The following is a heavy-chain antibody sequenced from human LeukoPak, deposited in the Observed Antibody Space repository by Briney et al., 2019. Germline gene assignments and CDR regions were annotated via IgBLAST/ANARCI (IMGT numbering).Heavy chain of an antibody. J-gene: IGHJ6*02. CDR2: IYYSGST. Sequence: SEILSLTCTVSGGSISSGGYYWSWIRQHPGKGLEWIGYIYYSGSTYYNPSLKSRVTISVDTSKNQFSLKLSSVTAADTAMYYCTGHEARTRYYYYGMDVWGQGTAVTVSS. D-gene: IGHD1-1*01. V-gene: IGHV4-31*03. CDR1: GGSISSGGYY. CDR3: TGHEARTRYYYYGMDV.